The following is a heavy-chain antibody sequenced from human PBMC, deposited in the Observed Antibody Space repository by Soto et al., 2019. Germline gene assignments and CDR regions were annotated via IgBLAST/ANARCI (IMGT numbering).Heavy chain of an antibody. V-gene: IGHV3-23*01. D-gene: IGHD1-1*01. CDR2: ISHSGSST. CDR3: AKVSAGEMGTVFHAFDI. J-gene: IGHJ3*02. Sequence: ELQVLESGGGLVQPGGCLKLSCAASGFTLRNYAMSWVRQAPGQGLEWVSPISHSGSSTYYADSVKGRFTISRDNSKNTLALPMSTLRGEDTAVYYCAKVSAGEMGTVFHAFDIWGQGTMVTVSS. CDR1: GFTLRNYA.